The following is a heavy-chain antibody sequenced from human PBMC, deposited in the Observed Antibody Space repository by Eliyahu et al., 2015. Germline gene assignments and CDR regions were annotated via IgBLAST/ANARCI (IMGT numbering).Heavy chain of an antibody. J-gene: IGHJ4*02. CDR3: ARAYFYGLGSPLFYFDL. CDR1: XYYXRVDXSC. V-gene: IGHV4-38-2*02. D-gene: IGHD3-10*01. Sequence: HLQESGPGLVQPSETLSLTCTVSXYYXRVDXSCXCLLRPPXKGLEWXXTVYWSGTTYYNPSLRRRLRISADTSKGQFSLRLTSLTVADTAIYYCARAYFYGLGSPLFYFDLWGQGKLVTVSS. CDR2: VYWSGTT.